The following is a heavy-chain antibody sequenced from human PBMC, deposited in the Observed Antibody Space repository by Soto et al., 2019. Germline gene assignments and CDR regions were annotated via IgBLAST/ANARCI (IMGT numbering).Heavy chain of an antibody. CDR2: IYPGDSDT. CDR3: ARGVVRGVIGWYFDL. D-gene: IGHD3-10*01. Sequence: GASLKISCKGSGYRFTSYWIGGVRQMPGKGLEWLGIIYPGDSDTRYSPSFQGQVTISADKSISTAYLQCSSLKATDTAMYYCARGVVRGVIGWYFDLWGRGTLVTVSS. CDR1: GYRFTSYW. J-gene: IGHJ2*01. V-gene: IGHV5-51*01.